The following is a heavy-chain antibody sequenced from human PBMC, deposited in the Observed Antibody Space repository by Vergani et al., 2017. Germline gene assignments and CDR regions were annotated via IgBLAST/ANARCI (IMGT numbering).Heavy chain of an antibody. J-gene: IGHJ4*02. CDR3: ARTYYDILTGQYHFDY. CDR1: GYTFTSYD. V-gene: IGHV1-8*01. CDR2: MKPNSGNT. Sequence: QVQLVQSGAEVKKPGASVKVSCKASGYTFTSYDIHWVRPATGQGLEWMGWMKPNSGNTGYAQKFQGRVTMTKNTSISTAYMELSSLRSEDTAVYYCARTYYDILTGQYHFDYWGQGTLVTVSS. D-gene: IGHD3-9*01.